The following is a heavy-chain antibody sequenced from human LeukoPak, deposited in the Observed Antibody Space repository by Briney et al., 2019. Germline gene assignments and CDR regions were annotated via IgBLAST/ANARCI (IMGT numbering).Heavy chain of an antibody. CDR2: ISYDGSNK. D-gene: IGHD4-17*01. J-gene: IGHJ4*02. V-gene: IGHV3-30-3*01. Sequence: GGSLRLSCAASGFTFSSYAMSWVRQAPGKGLEWVAVISYDGSNKYYADSVKGRFTISRDNSKNTLYLQMNSLRAEDTAVYYCARETGGAIGSTDFDYWGQGTLVTVSS. CDR1: GFTFSSYA. CDR3: ARETGGAIGSTDFDY.